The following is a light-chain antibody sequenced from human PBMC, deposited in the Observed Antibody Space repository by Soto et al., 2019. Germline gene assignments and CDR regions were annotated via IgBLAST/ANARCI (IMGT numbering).Light chain of an antibody. CDR1: QCVSSY. J-gene: IGKJ2*01. Sequence: EIWLTQSPATLSLSPGQKATLSCRASQCVSSYLAWYQQKPGQTPRLLIYDASNRATGIPARLSGSRSETDLTYTMRSLEPEDFAVYCCQEGINWCRGYTFGQRTKQEIK. CDR3: QEGINWCRGYT. CDR2: DAS. V-gene: IGKV3-11*01.